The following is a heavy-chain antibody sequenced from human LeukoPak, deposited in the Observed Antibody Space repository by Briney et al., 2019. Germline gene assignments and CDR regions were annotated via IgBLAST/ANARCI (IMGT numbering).Heavy chain of an antibody. CDR2: ISYSGNT. CDR3: AERRFYRPFDY. Sequence: SETLSLTCTVSGGSISTSNYYWGWIRQPPGKGLEWIGSISYSGNTYYNPSLKSRVTISVDTSESQFSLKLSSVTATDTAVYYCAERRFYRPFDYWGQGTLVTVSS. D-gene: IGHD1-1*01. V-gene: IGHV4-39*01. CDR1: GGSISTSNYY. J-gene: IGHJ4*02.